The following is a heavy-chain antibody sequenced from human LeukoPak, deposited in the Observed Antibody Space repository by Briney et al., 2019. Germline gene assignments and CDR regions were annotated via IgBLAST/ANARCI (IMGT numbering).Heavy chain of an antibody. V-gene: IGHV3-23*01. CDR1: GFTFSSYA. D-gene: IGHD3-3*01. CDR2: ISGSGGST. Sequence: PGGSLRLSCAASGFTFSSYAMSWVRQAPGKGLVLVSAISGSGGSTYYADSVKGRFTISRDNSKNTLYLQMNSLRAEDTAVYYCAKPRVRFLEWLLYRGVDAFDIWGQGTMVTVSS. J-gene: IGHJ3*02. CDR3: AKPRVRFLEWLLYRGVDAFDI.